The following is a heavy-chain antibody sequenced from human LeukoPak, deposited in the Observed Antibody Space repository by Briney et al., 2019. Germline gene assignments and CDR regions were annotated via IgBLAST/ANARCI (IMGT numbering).Heavy chain of an antibody. V-gene: IGHV3-23*01. CDR3: AKDGGVVPAAMGVYNWFDP. Sequence: GGSLRLSCAASGFTFSSYAMSWVRQAPGKGLEWVSAISGSGGSTYYADSVKGRFTISRDDSKNTLYLQMNSLRAEDTAVYYCAKDGGVVPAAMGVYNWFDPWGQGTLVTVSS. CDR1: GFTFSSYA. J-gene: IGHJ5*02. CDR2: ISGSGGST. D-gene: IGHD2-2*01.